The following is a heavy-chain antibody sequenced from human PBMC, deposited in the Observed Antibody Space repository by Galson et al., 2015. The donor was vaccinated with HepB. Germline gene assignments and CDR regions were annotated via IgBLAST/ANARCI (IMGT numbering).Heavy chain of an antibody. Sequence: SLRLSCEASGFTFSNYAMHWVRQAPGQGLEWVAVISYDGSNTLYADSLKGRFTISRDESNDTLYLQMNSLRAEDTAVYYCARDSYLYTSGPIDYWGQGTLVAVSS. CDR2: ISYDGSNT. CDR3: ARDSYLYTSGPIDY. V-gene: IGHV3-30-3*01. D-gene: IGHD6-25*01. J-gene: IGHJ4*02. CDR1: GFTFSNYA.